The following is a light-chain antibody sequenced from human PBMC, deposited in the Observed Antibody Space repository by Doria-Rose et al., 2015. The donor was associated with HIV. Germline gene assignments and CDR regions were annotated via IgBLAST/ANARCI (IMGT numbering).Light chain of an antibody. V-gene: IGKV3-20*01. CDR3: HQYDSSRT. Sequence: TQSPGTLSLSPGERATLSCRASQSVSANSLAWYQQRPGQSPRLLIYGASSRATDIPDRFSGSGSGTDFTLTISRPEPEDFAVYYCHQYDSSRTFGQGTKVEIK. J-gene: IGKJ1*01. CDR2: GAS. CDR1: QSVSANS.